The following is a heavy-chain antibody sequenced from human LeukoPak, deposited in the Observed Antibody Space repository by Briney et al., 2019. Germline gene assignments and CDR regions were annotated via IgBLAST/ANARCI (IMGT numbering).Heavy chain of an antibody. CDR1: GGSISDYY. Sequence: SETLSLTCTVSGGSISDYYWSWIRQPAGKGLEWIGRIYTSGSTNYNPSLKSRVTMSLDTSKNQFSLKLSSVTAADTAVYYCASLVGYYDSSGQKGEVFDYRGQGTLVTVPS. J-gene: IGHJ4*02. CDR3: ASLVGYYDSSGQKGEVFDY. V-gene: IGHV4-4*07. CDR2: IYTSGST. D-gene: IGHD3-22*01.